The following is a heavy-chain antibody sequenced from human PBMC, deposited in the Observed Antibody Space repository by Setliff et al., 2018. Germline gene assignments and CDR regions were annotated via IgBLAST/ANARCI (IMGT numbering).Heavy chain of an antibody. Sequence: SLRLSCAASGFTFSSYGMHWVRQAPGKGLEWVAVIWYDGSNKYYADSVKGRFTISRDNSKSTLYLQMNSLRAEDTAVYYCAKDEGRFGDIVATSIDYWGQGTLVTVSS. V-gene: IGHV3-33*06. CDR3: AKDEGRFGDIVATSIDY. CDR2: IWYDGSNK. J-gene: IGHJ4*02. D-gene: IGHD5-12*01. CDR1: GFTFSSYG.